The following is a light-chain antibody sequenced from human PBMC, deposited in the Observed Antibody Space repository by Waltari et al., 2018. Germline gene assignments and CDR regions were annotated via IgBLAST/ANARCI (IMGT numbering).Light chain of an antibody. Sequence: QSVLTQPPSVSAAPGQRVTLSCTGRGSNIGAGYGVHWYQQLPRAAPKLLIYGSSTRPLGVPDRFFGSTSGTSASLAITGLQAEDEADYYCQSYDTSLSVVFGGGTKLTVL. CDR2: GSS. V-gene: IGLV1-40*01. J-gene: IGLJ3*02. CDR3: QSYDTSLSVV. CDR1: GSNIGAGYG.